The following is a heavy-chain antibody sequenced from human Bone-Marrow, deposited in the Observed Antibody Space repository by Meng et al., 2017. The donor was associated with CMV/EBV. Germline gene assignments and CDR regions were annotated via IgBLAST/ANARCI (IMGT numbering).Heavy chain of an antibody. CDR1: YTFTNYG. V-gene: IGHV1-18*01. Sequence: YTFTNYGIPWLRQSPGHGLEWMGRISAYSGNTDFAEKFKGRVTMTTDISTNTVFMDLRSLRSDDTAVYYCARDWEDYYGSKRAFDFWGQGTLVTVSS. J-gene: IGHJ4*02. CDR2: ISAYSGNT. CDR3: ARDWEDYYGSKRAFDF. D-gene: IGHD3-10*01.